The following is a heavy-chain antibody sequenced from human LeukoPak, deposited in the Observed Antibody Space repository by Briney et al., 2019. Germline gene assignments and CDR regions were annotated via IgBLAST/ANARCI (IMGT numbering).Heavy chain of an antibody. CDR3: TREWGAAADY. D-gene: IGHD6-13*01. CDR2: MSYGGNNI. Sequence: GGSLRLSCVTSGFTFLDFAVHWVRQAPGKGLEWVAVMSYGGNNIYYADSVKGRFTLSRDSSKNTLYLQMNSLRPEDTAVYYCTREWGAAADYWGQGTLVTVSS. V-gene: IGHV3-30-3*01. J-gene: IGHJ4*02. CDR1: GFTFLDFA.